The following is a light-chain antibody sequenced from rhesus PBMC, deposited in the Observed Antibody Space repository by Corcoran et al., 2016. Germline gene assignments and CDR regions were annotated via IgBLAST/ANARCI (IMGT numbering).Light chain of an antibody. CDR2: KAS. CDR1: ENVNNY. CDR3: QHGYGTPRT. J-gene: IGKJ1*01. V-gene: IGKV1-74*01. Sequence: DIQMTQSPSSLSASVGDRVTITCRASENVNNYLNWYQQKPGKALKFLFYKASTLKSGVPSRFRGSGSGTDYTYTISSLQPEDVATYYCQHGYGTPRTFGQGTKVEIK.